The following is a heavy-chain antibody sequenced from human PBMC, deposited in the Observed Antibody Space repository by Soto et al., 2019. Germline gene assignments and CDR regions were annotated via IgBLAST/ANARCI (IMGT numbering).Heavy chain of an antibody. J-gene: IGHJ6*02. CDR1: GFTFSSYA. V-gene: IGHV3-30-3*01. D-gene: IGHD2-15*01. Sequence: QVQLVESGGGVVQPGRSLRLSCAASGFTFSSYAMHWVRQAPGKGLEWVAVISYDGSNKYYADSVKGRFTISRDNSKNTLYLQMNSLRAEDTAVYYCARDNPTVALLLDYYYGMDVWGQGTTVTVSS. CDR3: ARDNPTVALLLDYYYGMDV. CDR2: ISYDGSNK.